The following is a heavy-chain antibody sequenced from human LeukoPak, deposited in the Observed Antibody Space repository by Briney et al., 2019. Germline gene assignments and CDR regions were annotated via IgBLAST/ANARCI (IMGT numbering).Heavy chain of an antibody. D-gene: IGHD4-17*01. CDR3: ARRDTVTRAFDY. V-gene: IGHV4-4*07. Sequence: PSETLSLTCTVSGGSISGYAWSWIRQPAGKRLEWIGRIYSSGSTNSNPSLQSRVSMSVDTSKNQFSLKLSSVTAADTAVYYCARRDTVTRAFDYWGQGTLVTVSS. CDR1: GGSISGYA. CDR2: IYSSGST. J-gene: IGHJ4*02.